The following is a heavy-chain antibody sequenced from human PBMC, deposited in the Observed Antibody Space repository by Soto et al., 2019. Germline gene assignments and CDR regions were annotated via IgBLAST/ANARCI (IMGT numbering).Heavy chain of an antibody. Sequence: QVQLVESGGGVVQPGRSLRLSCAASGFIFSSYGMHWVRQAAGKGLEWVAVISYDGSNKYYADSVKGRFTISRDNSKNXXDLHRNGLRAEDTSVYYCAKDTYYYDSSGYYDLDYWGQGTLVTVSS. CDR1: GFIFSSYG. CDR2: ISYDGSNK. V-gene: IGHV3-30*18. CDR3: AKDTYYYDSSGYYDLDY. D-gene: IGHD3-22*01. J-gene: IGHJ4*02.